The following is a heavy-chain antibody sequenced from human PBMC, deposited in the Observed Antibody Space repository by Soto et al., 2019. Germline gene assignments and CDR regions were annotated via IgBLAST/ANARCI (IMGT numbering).Heavy chain of an antibody. V-gene: IGHV4-31*03. CDR1: GGSISSGGYY. D-gene: IGHD3-9*01. CDR3: ARTTFYDIFTAYYSLFDY. Sequence: QVQLQESGPGLVKPSQTLTLTCTVSGGSISSGGYYWSWIRQHPGKGLGWIGHISDSGNTYYNPSLKSRVTISFDTSKNHFSLNLSAVTAADTAVYYCARTTFYDIFTAYYSLFDYWGQGTLVTVSS. CDR2: ISDSGNT. J-gene: IGHJ4*02.